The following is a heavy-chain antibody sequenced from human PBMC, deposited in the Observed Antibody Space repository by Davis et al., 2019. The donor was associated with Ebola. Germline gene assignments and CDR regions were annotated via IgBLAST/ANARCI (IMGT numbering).Heavy chain of an antibody. D-gene: IGHD2-2*01. CDR1: GYTFTSYD. J-gene: IGHJ6*02. CDR3: ARDPGGPCSSTSCYAYYYYGMDV. Sequence: ASVKVSCKASGYTFTSYDINWVRQAPGQGLEWMGWINPNSGGTNYAQKFQGRVTMTRDTSISTAYMELSRLRSDDTAVYYCARDPGGPCSSTSCYAYYYYGMDVWGQGTTVTVSS. CDR2: INPNSGGT. V-gene: IGHV1-2*02.